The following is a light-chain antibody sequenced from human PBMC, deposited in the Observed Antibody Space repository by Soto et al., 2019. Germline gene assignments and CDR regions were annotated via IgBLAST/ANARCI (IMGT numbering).Light chain of an antibody. CDR3: QVWDTISDHWGV. CDR2: DDS. CDR1: DIGRQS. Sequence: SYELTQPPSVSVAPGQTARITCGGHDIGRQSVHWYQQKPGQAPVLVLHDDSARPSGIPERFSGSNSGNTATLTISRVEAGDEADYYCQVWDTISDHWGVFGGGTKLTVL. V-gene: IGLV3-21*02. J-gene: IGLJ2*01.